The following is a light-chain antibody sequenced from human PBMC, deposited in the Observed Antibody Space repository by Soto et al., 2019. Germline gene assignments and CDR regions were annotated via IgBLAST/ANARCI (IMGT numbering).Light chain of an antibody. V-gene: IGLV1-51*01. Sequence: QSVLTQPPSVSAAPGQKVTISCSGASSNVGTNYVSWHQQLPGTAPKLLIYDNTKRPSGIPDRFSGSKSGTSATLDITGLQTGDEADYYCGTWDSSLSVVLFGGGTKVTVL. CDR1: SSNVGTNY. CDR2: DNT. CDR3: GTWDSSLSVVL. J-gene: IGLJ2*01.